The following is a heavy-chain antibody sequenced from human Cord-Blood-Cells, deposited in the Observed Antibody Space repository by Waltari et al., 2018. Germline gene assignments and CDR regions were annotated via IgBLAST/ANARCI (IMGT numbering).Heavy chain of an antibody. CDR3: AKDVSITIFGVVSGMDV. Sequence: QVQLVESGGGVVQPGRSLRLPCAASGFTFSSYGMHWVRQAPGKGLEWVAVISYDGSNKYYADSVKGRFTISRENSKNTLYLQMNSLRAEDTAVYYCAKDVSITIFGVVSGMDVWGQGTTVTVSS. V-gene: IGHV3-30*18. CDR2: ISYDGSNK. CDR1: GFTFSSYG. J-gene: IGHJ6*02. D-gene: IGHD3-3*01.